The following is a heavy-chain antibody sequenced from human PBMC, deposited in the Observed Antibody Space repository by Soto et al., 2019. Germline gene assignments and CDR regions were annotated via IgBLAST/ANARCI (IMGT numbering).Heavy chain of an antibody. CDR3: ARVGGIAARTFDY. CDR1: GGSINDFY. CDR2: IYYSGST. V-gene: IGHV4-59*01. J-gene: IGHJ4*02. Sequence: SETLSLTCTVSGGSINDFYWSWIRQPPGKGLEWIGYIYYSGSTDYNPSLKGRVTISVDTSKNQFSLKLRSVTAADTAVYYCARVGGIAARTFDYWGQGTLVTVSS. D-gene: IGHD6-6*01.